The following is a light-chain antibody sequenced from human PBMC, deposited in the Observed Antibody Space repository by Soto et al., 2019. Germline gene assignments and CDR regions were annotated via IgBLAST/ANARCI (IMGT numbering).Light chain of an antibody. CDR2: VVT. Sequence: SALTQPRSVSGSPGQSVTISCTGTSIDVGDSDFVSWYQQHPGKAPKLMIYVVTKRPSGVPDRFSGSKSGNTASLTISGLQAEDEADYYCSSYTTSTASYVFGIGTKVTVL. CDR3: SSYTTSTASYV. V-gene: IGLV2-11*01. CDR1: SIDVGDSDF. J-gene: IGLJ1*01.